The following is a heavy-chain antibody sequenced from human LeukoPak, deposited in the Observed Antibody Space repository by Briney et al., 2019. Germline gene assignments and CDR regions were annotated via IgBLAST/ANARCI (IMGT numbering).Heavy chain of an antibody. Sequence: RPSETLSLTCAVYGGPLRGYYWSWIRQPPGKGLEWIGEIKHSGSTNYNPSLKCRVTISGDTSKNQFSLKLSSVTAADTAVYYCARVRWLQFRYFDYWGQGTLVTVSS. CDR1: GGPLRGYY. CDR3: ARVRWLQFRYFDY. D-gene: IGHD5-24*01. CDR2: IKHSGST. V-gene: IGHV4-34*01. J-gene: IGHJ4*02.